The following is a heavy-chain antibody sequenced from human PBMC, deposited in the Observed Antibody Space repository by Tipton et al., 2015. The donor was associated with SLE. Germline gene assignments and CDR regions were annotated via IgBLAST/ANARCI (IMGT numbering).Heavy chain of an antibody. CDR3: ATLGKDYYYVMDV. J-gene: IGHJ6*02. Sequence: QVQLVQSGAEVKKPGASVKVSCKASGYTFTSYGISWVRQAPGQGLEWMGGFVPEDDEALYAQKIQGRVTMTADTFTDTAYMELSSLTSEDTAVYYCATLGKDYYYVMDVWGQGTTVTVSS. V-gene: IGHV1-24*01. CDR1: GYTFTSYG. CDR2: FVPEDDEA.